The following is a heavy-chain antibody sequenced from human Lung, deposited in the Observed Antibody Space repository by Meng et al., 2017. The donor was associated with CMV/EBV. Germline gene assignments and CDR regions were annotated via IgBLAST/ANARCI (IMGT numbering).Heavy chain of an antibody. CDR2: IFGGGKT. CDR3: ASFKHQLVGGNYWYLDL. D-gene: IGHD3-16*01. Sequence: PCSGSGFIVNSNDMTWVRQAPGKGPEWVSGIFGGGKTYYADSVQGRFTISRDNSKNTLYLQMNALTAEDSALYYCASFKHQLVGGNYWYLDLWGPGXLVTVSS. J-gene: IGHJ2*01. V-gene: IGHV3-66*02. CDR1: GFIVNSND.